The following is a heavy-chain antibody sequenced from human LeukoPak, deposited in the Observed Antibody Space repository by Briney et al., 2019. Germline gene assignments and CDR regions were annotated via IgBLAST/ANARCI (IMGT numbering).Heavy chain of an antibody. CDR1: GGSFSGHY. Sequence: PSETLSLTCALYGGSFSGHYWTWIRQPPGKGLEWIGEINHSGSTTYNPSLNSRVTISVDTSKSQFSLRLSSVTAADTAVYYCARPRYGSGSLDSWGQGTLVTVSS. CDR3: ARPRYGSGSLDS. CDR2: INHSGST. V-gene: IGHV4-34*01. J-gene: IGHJ4*02. D-gene: IGHD3-10*01.